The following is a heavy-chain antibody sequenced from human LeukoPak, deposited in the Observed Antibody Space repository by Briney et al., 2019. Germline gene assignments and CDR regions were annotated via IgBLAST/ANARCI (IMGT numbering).Heavy chain of an antibody. CDR3: AILLDDGDSIGALDY. D-gene: IGHD4-17*01. CDR2: IYPGDSDT. V-gene: IGHV5-51*01. CDR1: GKNFTSYW. Sequence: GESLKISCKGSGKNFTSYWIGWVRQMPGKGLEWMGIIYPGDSDTRYSPSFQGQVTISADKSISTAYLQWSSLKASDTAMYYCAILLDDGDSIGALDYWGQGTLVTVSS. J-gene: IGHJ4*02.